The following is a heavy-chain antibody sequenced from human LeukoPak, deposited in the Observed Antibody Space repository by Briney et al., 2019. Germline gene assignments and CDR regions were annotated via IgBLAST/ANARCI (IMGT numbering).Heavy chain of an antibody. Sequence: SETLSLTCTVSGGSISSSSYYWGWIRQPPGKGLEWIGSIYYSGSTYYNPSLESRVTISVDTSKNQFSLKLSSVAAADTAVYYCARLVGDIVVVPAAIGPYYFDYWGQGILVTVSS. CDR2: IYYSGST. D-gene: IGHD2-2*01. CDR1: GGSISSSSYY. CDR3: ARLVGDIVVVPAAIGPYYFDY. J-gene: IGHJ4*02. V-gene: IGHV4-39*01.